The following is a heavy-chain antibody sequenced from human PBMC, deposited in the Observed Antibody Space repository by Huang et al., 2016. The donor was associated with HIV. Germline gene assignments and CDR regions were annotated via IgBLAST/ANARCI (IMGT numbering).Heavy chain of an antibody. CDR3: ARERYYYDRSGYYTPVEYFHH. Sequence: QVQLVQSGAEVKKPGASVKVSCKASGYTFTNYAINWVRQAPGQSLEWMGWTSGYNGKTNYEQKVQGRVTMTKDTSTSTAYMELRSLISDDTAVYYCARERYYYDRSGYYTPVEYFHHWGQGTLVTVSS. CDR1: GYTFTNYA. V-gene: IGHV1-18*01. J-gene: IGHJ1*01. D-gene: IGHD3-22*01. CDR2: TSGYNGKT.